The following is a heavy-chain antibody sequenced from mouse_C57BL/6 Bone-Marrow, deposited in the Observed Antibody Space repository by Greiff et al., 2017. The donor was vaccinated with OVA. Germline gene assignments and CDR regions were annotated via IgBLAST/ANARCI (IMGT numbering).Heavy chain of an antibody. V-gene: IGHV1-64*01. CDR1: GYTFTSYW. D-gene: IGHD2-2*01. Sequence: QVQLQQPGAELVKPGASVKLSCKASGYTFTSYWMHWVKQRPGQGLEWIGMIHPNSGSTNYNEKFKSKATLTVDKSSSTAYMQLSSLTSEDSAVYYCASPIYYGYYWFAYWGQGTLVTVSA. CDR2: IHPNSGST. CDR3: ASPIYYGYYWFAY. J-gene: IGHJ3*01.